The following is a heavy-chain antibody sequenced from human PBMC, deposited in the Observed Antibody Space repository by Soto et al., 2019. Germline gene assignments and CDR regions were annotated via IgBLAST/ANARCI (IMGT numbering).Heavy chain of an antibody. CDR2: IQEDGSGK. Sequence: EVQLVESGGDLVQPGGSLRLSCAASGFTFSIYWMSWVRQAPGKGLEWVANIQEDGSGKYYVDSVKGRFTISRDNAKSSLYLQMNSLSAEDTAVYYCARGRSLAYWGRGSPVTVSS. V-gene: IGHV3-7*04. CDR1: GFTFSIYW. J-gene: IGHJ4*02. CDR3: ARGRSLAY.